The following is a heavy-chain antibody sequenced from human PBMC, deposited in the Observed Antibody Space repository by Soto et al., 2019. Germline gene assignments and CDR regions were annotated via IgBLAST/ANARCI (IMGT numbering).Heavy chain of an antibody. CDR3: ARDLRLPYYYYYGMDV. D-gene: IGHD4-17*01. J-gene: IGHJ6*02. Sequence: GASVKVSCKASGYTFTSYGISWVRQAPGQGLEWMGWISAYNGNTNYAQKLQGRVTMTTDTSTSTAYVELRSLRSDDTAVYYCARDLRLPYYYYYGMDVWGQGTTVTVSS. CDR1: GYTFTSYG. V-gene: IGHV1-18*04. CDR2: ISAYNGNT.